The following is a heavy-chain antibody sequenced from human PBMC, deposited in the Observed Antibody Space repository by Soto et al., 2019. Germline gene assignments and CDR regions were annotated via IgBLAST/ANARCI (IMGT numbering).Heavy chain of an antibody. Sequence: GASVKVSCKASGGTFSTNTISWVRQAPGQGLEWMGGIMPIFGSANYAQKFQGRVTITADEYTRIVYMELSRLRSEDTAVYYCARQFDSDTSGYYYAYWGQGTLVTVSS. V-gene: IGHV1-69*13. CDR2: IMPIFGSA. J-gene: IGHJ4*02. D-gene: IGHD3-22*01. CDR1: GGTFSTNT. CDR3: ARQFDSDTSGYYYAY.